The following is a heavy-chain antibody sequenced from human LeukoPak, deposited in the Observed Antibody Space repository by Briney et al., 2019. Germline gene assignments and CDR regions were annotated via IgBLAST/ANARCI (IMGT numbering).Heavy chain of an antibody. CDR1: GGSIGSGGYY. D-gene: IGHD5-12*01. Sequence: SETLSLTCTVSGGSIGSGGYYWSWIRQHPGKGLEWIGYIYYSGSTYYNPSLKSRVTISVDTSKNQFSLKLSSVTAADTAVYYCARDGQYSGYGSDVWGQGTMVTVSS. J-gene: IGHJ3*01. CDR3: ARDGQYSGYGSDV. CDR2: IYYSGST. V-gene: IGHV4-31*03.